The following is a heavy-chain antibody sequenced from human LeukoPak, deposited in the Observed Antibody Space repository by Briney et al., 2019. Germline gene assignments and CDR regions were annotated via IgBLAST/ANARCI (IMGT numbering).Heavy chain of an antibody. V-gene: IGHV4-59*01. CDR2: IYYSGST. D-gene: IGHD2-2*01. J-gene: IGHJ3*02. Sequence: PSETLSLTCTVSGGSISSYYWSWIRQPPGKGLEWIGYIYYSGSTNYNPSLKSRVTISVDTSKNQFSLKLSSVTDADTAVYYCASGEGDCSSTSCYLDAFDIWGQGTMVTVSS. CDR3: ASGEGDCSSTSCYLDAFDI. CDR1: GGSISSYY.